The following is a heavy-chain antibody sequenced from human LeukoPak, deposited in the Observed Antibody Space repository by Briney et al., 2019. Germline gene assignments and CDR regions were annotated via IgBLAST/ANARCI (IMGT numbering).Heavy chain of an antibody. V-gene: IGHV6-1*01. J-gene: IGHJ3*02. D-gene: IGHD3-22*01. CDR2: TYYRSKWYN. CDR3: ARNYDSGGYYYLDAIDI. CDR1: GDSVSSNSAA. Sequence: SQTLSLTCAISGDSVSSNSAAWNWIRQSPSRGLEWLGRTYYRSKWYNEYAVSVKSRITINPDTSKNQFSLQLVSVTPEDTAVYYCARNYDSGGYYYLDAIDIWGQGTMVTVSS.